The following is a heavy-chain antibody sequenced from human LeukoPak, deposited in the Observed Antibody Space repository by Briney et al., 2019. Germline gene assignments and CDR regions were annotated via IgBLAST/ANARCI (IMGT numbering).Heavy chain of an antibody. V-gene: IGHV4-59*01. D-gene: IGHD3-10*01. Sequence: SETLSLTCTVSGGSISSYYWSWIRQPPGKGLEWLGYIYYSGSTNYNPSLKSRVTISVDTSKNQFSLKLSSVTAADTAVYYCARAKDYYGSGSYYFDYWGQGTLVTVSS. CDR2: IYYSGST. J-gene: IGHJ4*02. CDR3: ARAKDYYGSGSYYFDY. CDR1: GGSISSYY.